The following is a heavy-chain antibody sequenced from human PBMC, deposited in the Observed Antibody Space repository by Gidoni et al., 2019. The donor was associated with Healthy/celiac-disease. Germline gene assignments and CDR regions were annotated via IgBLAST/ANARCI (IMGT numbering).Heavy chain of an antibody. CDR1: GGSFSGYY. Sequence: QVQLQQWGAGLLKPSETLSLTCAVYGGSFSGYYWSGIRQPPGKGLEWIGEINHSGSTNYNPSLKSRVTISVDTSKNQFSLKLSSVTAADTAVYYCARVGDSGYGRYFDYWGQGTLVTVSS. CDR3: ARVGDSGYGRYFDY. CDR2: INHSGST. V-gene: IGHV4-34*01. J-gene: IGHJ4*02. D-gene: IGHD5-12*01.